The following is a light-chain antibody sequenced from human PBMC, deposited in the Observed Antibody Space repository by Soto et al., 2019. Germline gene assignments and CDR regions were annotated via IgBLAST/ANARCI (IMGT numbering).Light chain of an antibody. CDR2: GAS. V-gene: IGKV3-15*01. CDR1: QSVSRN. J-gene: IGKJ1*01. Sequence: EIVMTQYPATLSVSPGERDTLSCRASQSVSRNLAWYQQKPGQAPRLLIYGASTRATGVPARFSGSGSGTEFTLTISSLQSEDFAVYYCHQYNNWWTFGQGTKVEI. CDR3: HQYNNWWT.